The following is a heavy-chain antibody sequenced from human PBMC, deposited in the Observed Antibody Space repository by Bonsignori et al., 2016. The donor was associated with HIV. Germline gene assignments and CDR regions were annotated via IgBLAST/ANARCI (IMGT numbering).Heavy chain of an antibody. Sequence: EVQLVESGGGLAQPGRSLRLSCSASGFIFGDYAMTWVRQAPGKGLEWVGFIRSKTHGGTTEYATSVKGRSTISRDDSKSIAYLQMDSLTIEDTGIYYCSREAWTGSYYDWSDPWGQGTLVTVSS. D-gene: IGHD1-26*01. CDR2: IRSKTHGGTT. V-gene: IGHV3-49*04. CDR1: GFIFGDYA. CDR3: SREAWTGSYYDWSDP. J-gene: IGHJ5*02.